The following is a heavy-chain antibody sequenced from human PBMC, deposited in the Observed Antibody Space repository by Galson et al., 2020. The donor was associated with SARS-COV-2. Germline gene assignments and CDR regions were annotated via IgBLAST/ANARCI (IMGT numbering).Heavy chain of an antibody. CDR2: ISSSGSAI. V-gene: IGHV3-48*03. J-gene: IGHJ4*02. CDR1: GFTFRSFE. D-gene: IGHD3-10*01. Sequence: GRSLRLSCAASGFTFRSFEMNWVRQAPGKGLEWISYISSSGSAIYYADSVKGRFTISRDNAKKSLYLQINSLRAEDAAVYYCARHPGKSNPHYFDSWGQGTLVTVSS. CDR3: ARHPGKSNPHYFDS.